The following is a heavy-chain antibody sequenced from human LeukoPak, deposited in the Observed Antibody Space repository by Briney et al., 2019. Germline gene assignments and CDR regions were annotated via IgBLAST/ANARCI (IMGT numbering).Heavy chain of an antibody. CDR2: INSDGSST. V-gene: IGHV3-74*01. CDR3: AKDKNTMIVVVRSPLSWFDP. Sequence: GGSLRLSCSASGFTLSPYWMHWVRQAPGKGLVWVSRINSDGSSTTYADSVKGRFTISIDNSKNTLYLQMNSLRAEDTAVYYCAKDKNTMIVVVRSPLSWFDPWGEGTLVTVSS. CDR1: GFTLSPYW. J-gene: IGHJ5*02. D-gene: IGHD3-22*01.